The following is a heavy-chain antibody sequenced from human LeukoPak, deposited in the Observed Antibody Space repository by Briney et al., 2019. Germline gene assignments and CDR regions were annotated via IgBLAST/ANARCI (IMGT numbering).Heavy chain of an antibody. CDR2: INPNSGGT. D-gene: IGHD3-16*01. CDR1: GYTFTGYY. V-gene: IGHV1-2*02. CDR3: ATKRGGSPEDY. J-gene: IGHJ4*02. Sequence: ASVKVSCKASGYTFTGYYIHWVRQVPGQGLEWMGWINPNSGGTNLAQKFQGRVTMTRDTSINTAYMELSRLRSDDTAVYYCATKRGGSPEDYWGQGTLVTVSS.